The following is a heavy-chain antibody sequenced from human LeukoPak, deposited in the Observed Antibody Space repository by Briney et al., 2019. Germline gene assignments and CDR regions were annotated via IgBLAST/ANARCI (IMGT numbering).Heavy chain of an antibody. CDR3: AKDRPEVRGVISDDAFDI. CDR2: IRYDGSNK. Sequence: GGSLRLSCAASGFTFSSYGMHWVRQALGKGLEWVAFIRYDGSNKYYADSVKGRFTISRDNSKNTLYLQMNSLRAEDTAVYYCAKDRPEVRGVISDDAFDIWGQGTMVTVSS. D-gene: IGHD3-10*01. J-gene: IGHJ3*02. V-gene: IGHV3-30*02. CDR1: GFTFSSYG.